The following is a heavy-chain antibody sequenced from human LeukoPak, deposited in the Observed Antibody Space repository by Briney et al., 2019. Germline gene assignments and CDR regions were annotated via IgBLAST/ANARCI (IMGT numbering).Heavy chain of an antibody. Sequence: GGSLRLSCEASGFTFNHCGMHWVRQAPGKGLEWVAVIWSDATNQYYSDSVKGRFTISRDNFKRTVSLQMNSLRAEDTAVYYCVKDAQRGFDYSNSLQHWGQGSLVTVSS. CDR1: GFTFNHCG. V-gene: IGHV3-33*06. J-gene: IGHJ4*02. CDR2: IWSDATNQ. D-gene: IGHD4-11*01. CDR3: VKDAQRGFDYSNSLQH.